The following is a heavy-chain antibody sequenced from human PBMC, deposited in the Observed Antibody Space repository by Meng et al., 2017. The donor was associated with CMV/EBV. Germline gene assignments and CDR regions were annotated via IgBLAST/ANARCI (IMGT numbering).Heavy chain of an antibody. D-gene: IGHD3-22*01. CDR2: VKQDGSEK. CDR1: GFTFSSFW. V-gene: IGHV3-7*01. Sequence: GESLKTSCAASGFTFSSFWMSRVRPAPGKGLEWVANVKQDGSEKYYVDSVKGRFTIPRDNAKNTLYLQMNSLRAEDTAVYYCARDPNLLAYYYDSSGWYWGQGTLVTVSS. J-gene: IGHJ4*02. CDR3: ARDPNLLAYYYDSSGWY.